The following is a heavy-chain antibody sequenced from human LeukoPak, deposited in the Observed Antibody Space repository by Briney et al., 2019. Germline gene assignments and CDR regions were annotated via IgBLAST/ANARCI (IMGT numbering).Heavy chain of an antibody. J-gene: IGHJ3*02. CDR1: GGSISSGSYY. Sequence: PSETLSLTCTVSGGSISSGSYYWSWIRQPAGKGLGWIGRIYTSGSTNYNPSLKSRVTISVDTSKNQFSLKLSSVTAADTAVYYCAREEVSSGWYVAKSAFDIWGQGTMVTVSS. CDR3: AREEVSSGWYVAKSAFDI. CDR2: IYTSGST. D-gene: IGHD6-19*01. V-gene: IGHV4-61*02.